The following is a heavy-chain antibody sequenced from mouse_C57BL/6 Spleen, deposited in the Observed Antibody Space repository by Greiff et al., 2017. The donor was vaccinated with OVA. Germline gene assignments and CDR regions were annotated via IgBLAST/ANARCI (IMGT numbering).Heavy chain of an antibody. V-gene: IGHV5-4*01. CDR2: ISDGGSYT. CDR1: GFTFSSYA. J-gene: IGHJ2*01. Sequence: EVKLMESGGGLVKPGGSLKLSCAASGFTFSSYAMSWVRQTPEKRLEWVATISDGGSYTYYPDNVKGRFTISRDNAKNNLYLQMSHLKSEDTAMYYCARDHYGDYWGQGTTLTVSS. CDR3: ARDHYGDY.